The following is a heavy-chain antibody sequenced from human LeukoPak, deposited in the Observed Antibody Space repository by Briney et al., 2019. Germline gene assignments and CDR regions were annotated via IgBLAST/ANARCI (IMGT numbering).Heavy chain of an antibody. CDR3: AQDRIGFYQPYDY. J-gene: IGHJ4*02. V-gene: IGHV3-23*01. CDR2: ISGGGETT. Sequence: QSGGSLRLSCAASGFAFSIHAMSWVRQAPGKGLEWVSAISGGGETTWYADSVKGRFIMSRDNSRNMLHLPLNSLRAEDTAVYYCAQDRIGFYQPYDYWGQGTLVTVSS. D-gene: IGHD2-2*01. CDR1: GFAFSIHA.